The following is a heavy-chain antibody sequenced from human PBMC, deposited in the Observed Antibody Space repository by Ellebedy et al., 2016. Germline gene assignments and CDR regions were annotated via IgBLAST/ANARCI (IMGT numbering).Heavy chain of an antibody. Sequence: GESLKISCVASGFTFSNYWMSWVRQAPGKGLEWVSYISSSSSYIYYADSVKGRFTISRDNAKNTLYLQMNSLRAEDTAVYYCTRGGMATGYGYWGQGTLVTVSS. V-gene: IGHV3-21*05. J-gene: IGHJ4*02. CDR3: TRGGMATGYGY. D-gene: IGHD5-24*01. CDR2: ISSSSSYI. CDR1: GFTFSNYW.